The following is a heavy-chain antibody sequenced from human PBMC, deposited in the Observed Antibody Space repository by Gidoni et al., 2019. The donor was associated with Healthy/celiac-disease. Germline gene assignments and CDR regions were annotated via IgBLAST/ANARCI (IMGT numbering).Heavy chain of an antibody. CDR1: GGTFSSYA. J-gene: IGHJ5*02. V-gene: IGHV1-69*12. CDR2: IIPIFGTA. CDR3: ARDLRGDYGSGSYHLSGWFDP. D-gene: IGHD3-10*01. Sequence: QVQLVQSGAEVKKHGSSVKVSCKASGGTFSSYAISWVRQAPGQGLEWMGGIIPIFGTANYAQKFQGRVTITADESTSTAYMELSSLRSEDTAVYYCARDLRGDYGSGSYHLSGWFDPWGQGTLVTVSS.